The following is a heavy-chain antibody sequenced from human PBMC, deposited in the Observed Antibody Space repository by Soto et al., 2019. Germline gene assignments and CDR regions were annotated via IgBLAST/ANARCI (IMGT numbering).Heavy chain of an antibody. CDR2: IYYSGST. CDR1: GGSISSYY. J-gene: IGHJ3*02. D-gene: IGHD6-6*01. CDR3: ARAPTYSSSLHAFDI. Sequence: PSETLSLTCTVSGGSISSYYWSWIRQPPGKGLEWIGYIYYSGSTNYNPSPKSRVTISVDTSKNQFSLKLSSVTAADTAVYYCARAPTYSSSLHAFDIWGQGTMVTVSS. V-gene: IGHV4-59*01.